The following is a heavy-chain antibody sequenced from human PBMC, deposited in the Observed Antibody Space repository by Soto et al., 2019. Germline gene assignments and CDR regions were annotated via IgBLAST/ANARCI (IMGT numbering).Heavy chain of an antibody. Sequence: EMRVLESGGGSVSPGASARISCLTSGFMFDNYAVSWVRQCPARGLELGAAISGSGHATYYTQFVRGRLTISRDKSKKAVFLRMNILRTEDTAIYYCARGRYCTASGGCANYWGLGTLVTVSP. V-gene: IGHV3-23*01. CDR3: ARGRYCTASGGCANY. D-gene: IGHD3-16*02. J-gene: IGHJ4*02. CDR1: GFMFDNYA. CDR2: ISGSGHAT.